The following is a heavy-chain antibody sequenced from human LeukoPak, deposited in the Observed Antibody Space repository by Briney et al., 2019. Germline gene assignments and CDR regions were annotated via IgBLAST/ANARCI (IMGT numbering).Heavy chain of an antibody. CDR1: AYTFTDDY. D-gene: IGHD3-16*01. V-gene: IGHV1-2*02. Sequence: ASVTLSCTASAYTFTDDYMHWLRQAPGPRLDFMGWINPDTGFTNYAQKFQGRVTITRDKSITTAYMEIKRLTSDDTAVYYCVPTSEAYTSTCNLWGPATLVTVPS. CDR2: INPDTGFT. J-gene: IGHJ5*02. CDR3: VPTSEAYTSTCNL.